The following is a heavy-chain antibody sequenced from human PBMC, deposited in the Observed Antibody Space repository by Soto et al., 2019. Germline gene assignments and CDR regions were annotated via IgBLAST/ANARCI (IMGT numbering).Heavy chain of an antibody. CDR1: GYSFTSYW. J-gene: IGHJ6*02. D-gene: IGHD3-10*01. Sequence: HGESLKISCKGSGYSFTSYWIGWVRQMPGKGLEWMGIIYPGDSDTRYSPSFQGQVTISADKSISAAYLQWSSLKASDTAMYYCAGGGVRGVITRTRDYYGMDVWGQGTTVTVSS. CDR3: AGGGVRGVITRTRDYYGMDV. V-gene: IGHV5-51*01. CDR2: IYPGDSDT.